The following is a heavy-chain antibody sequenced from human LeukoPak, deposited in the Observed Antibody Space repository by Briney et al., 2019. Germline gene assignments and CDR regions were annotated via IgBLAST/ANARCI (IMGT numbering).Heavy chain of an antibody. D-gene: IGHD1-26*01. Sequence: PGGSLRLSCAASGFTFDDYGMSWVRQAPGKGLEWVSGINWNGGSTGYADSVKGRFAISRDNAKNSLYLQMNSLRAEDTALYYCARTLGGSYESDYWGQGTLVTVSS. CDR1: GFTFDDYG. CDR3: ARTLGGSYESDY. J-gene: IGHJ4*02. V-gene: IGHV3-20*04. CDR2: INWNGGST.